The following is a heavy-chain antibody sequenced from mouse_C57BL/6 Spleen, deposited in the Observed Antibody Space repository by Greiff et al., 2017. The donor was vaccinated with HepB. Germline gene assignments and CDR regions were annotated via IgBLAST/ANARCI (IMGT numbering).Heavy chain of an antibody. Sequence: VQLQQSGAELVKPGASVKLSCTASGFNIKDYYMHWVKQMTEQGLEWVGRIDPEDGETKYAPKFQCKATITAETSSHTAYLQLSSLTSVDTAVNYCTRPVVAPFCYFDVWGTGTTVTVSS. J-gene: IGHJ1*03. CDR1: GFNIKDYY. CDR2: IDPEDGET. CDR3: TRPVVAPFCYFDV. V-gene: IGHV14-2*01. D-gene: IGHD1-1*01.